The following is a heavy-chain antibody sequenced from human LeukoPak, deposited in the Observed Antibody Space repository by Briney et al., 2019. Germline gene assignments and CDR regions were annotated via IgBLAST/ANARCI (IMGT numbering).Heavy chain of an antibody. J-gene: IGHJ4*02. D-gene: IGHD5-24*01. CDR1: GYSFTTYW. CDR3: ARWSDGSRVGSLDY. Sequence: GESLKISCKASGYSFTTYWIGWVRQMPGKGLEWMGIIYPADSTAHYSPSFQGQVTISADKSISTAYLQWSSLKASDTAMYYCARWSDGSRVGSLDYWGQGTLVTVSS. CDR2: IYPADSTA. V-gene: IGHV5-51*01.